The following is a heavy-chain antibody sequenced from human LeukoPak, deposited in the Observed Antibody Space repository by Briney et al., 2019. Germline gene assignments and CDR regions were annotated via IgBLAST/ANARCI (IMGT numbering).Heavy chain of an antibody. CDR1: GFTVSSNY. Sequence: PGGSLRLSCAASGFTVSSNYMSWVRQAPGKGLEWVSIIYSGGTTYYADSVKGRFTISRDNSKNTLYLQMNSLRAEDTAVYYCARVPIIGPGKGIDYWGQGTLVTVSS. CDR2: IYSGGTT. D-gene: IGHD2/OR15-2a*01. J-gene: IGHJ4*02. V-gene: IGHV3-66*01. CDR3: ARVPIIGPGKGIDY.